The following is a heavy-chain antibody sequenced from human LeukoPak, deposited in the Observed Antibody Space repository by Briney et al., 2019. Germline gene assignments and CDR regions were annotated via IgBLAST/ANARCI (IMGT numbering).Heavy chain of an antibody. CDR1: GDSISSTNYY. V-gene: IGHV4-39*07. J-gene: IGHJ4*02. CDR2: IYTSGST. Sequence: SETLSLTCTVSGDSISSTNYYWGWIRQPPGKGLEWIGRIYTSGSTNYNPSLKSRVTMSVDTSKNQFSLKLSSVTAADTAVYYCAREGFGELDFDYWGQGTLVTVSS. CDR3: AREGFGELDFDY. D-gene: IGHD3-10*01.